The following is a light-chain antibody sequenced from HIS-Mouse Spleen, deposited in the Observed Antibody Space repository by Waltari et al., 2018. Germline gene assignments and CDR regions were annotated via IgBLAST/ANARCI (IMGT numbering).Light chain of an antibody. CDR1: SGHSRYA. CDR3: QTWGTGGV. V-gene: IGLV4-69*01. J-gene: IGLJ3*02. Sequence: QLVLTQSPSASASLGASVKPTCTLRSGHSRYAIPWHQQQPEKGPRYLMKLNSDGSHSKGDGIPDRFSGSSSGAERYLTISSLQSEDEADYYCQTWGTGGVFGGGTKLTVL. CDR2: LNSDGSH.